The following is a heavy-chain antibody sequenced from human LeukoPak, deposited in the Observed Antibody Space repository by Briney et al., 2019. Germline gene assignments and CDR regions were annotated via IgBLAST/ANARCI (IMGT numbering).Heavy chain of an antibody. D-gene: IGHD2-2*01. CDR3: ARDQHCSSTSCYAEAFDI. V-gene: IGHV4-61*01. CDR1: GGSFSSGSYY. Sequence: ETLSLTCTVSGGSFSSGSYYWSWIRQPPGTGLEWIGYIYYSGSTNYNPSLKSRVTISVDTSKNQFSLKLSSVTAADTAVYYCARDQHCSSTSCYAEAFDIWGQGTMVTVSS. CDR2: IYYSGST. J-gene: IGHJ3*02.